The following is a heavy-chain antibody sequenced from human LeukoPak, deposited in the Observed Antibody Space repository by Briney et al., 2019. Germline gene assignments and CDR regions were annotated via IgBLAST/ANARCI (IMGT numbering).Heavy chain of an antibody. J-gene: IGHJ4*02. Sequence: GGSLRLSCAASGFXVSNKYMSWVRQAPGKGQEWVSSIYTGGDTYYADSVRGRFTISRDNSKDTVNLQMNSLRAEDTALYYCAGGQMFTSGGFDDWGQGTLVTVSS. CDR3: AGGQMFTSGGFDD. CDR1: GFXVSNKY. D-gene: IGHD6-19*01. CDR2: IYTGGDT. V-gene: IGHV3-53*01.